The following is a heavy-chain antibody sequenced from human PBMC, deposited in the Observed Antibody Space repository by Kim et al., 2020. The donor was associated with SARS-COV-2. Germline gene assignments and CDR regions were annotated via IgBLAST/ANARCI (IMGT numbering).Heavy chain of an antibody. J-gene: IGHJ4*01. Sequence: GGSLRLSCAASGFTFSSYAMHWVRQAPGKGLEWVAVISYDGSNKYYADSVKGRFTISRDNSKNTLYLQMNSLRAEDTAVYYCARDPEWYSYGQYYFDYWG. CDR2: ISYDGSNK. D-gene: IGHD5-18*01. V-gene: IGHV3-30*04. CDR1: GFTFSSYA. CDR3: ARDPEWYSYGQYYFDY.